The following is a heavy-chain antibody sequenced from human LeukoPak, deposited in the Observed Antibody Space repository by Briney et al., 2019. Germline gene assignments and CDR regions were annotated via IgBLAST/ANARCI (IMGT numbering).Heavy chain of an antibody. D-gene: IGHD4-17*01. V-gene: IGHV1-3*01. CDR2: INAGNGNT. CDR1: GYTFTGYT. J-gene: IGHJ4*02. CDR3: ARSYGDYSHFDY. Sequence: AASVKVSCKASGYTFTGYTIHWVRQAPGQRLEWMGWINAGNGNTKYSQKLQGRVTITRDTSASTAYMELSSLRSEDTAMYYCARSYGDYSHFDYWGQGTLVTVSS.